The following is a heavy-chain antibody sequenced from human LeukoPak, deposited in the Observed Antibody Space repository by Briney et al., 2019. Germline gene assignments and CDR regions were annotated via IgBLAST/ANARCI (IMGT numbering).Heavy chain of an antibody. J-gene: IGHJ5*02. V-gene: IGHV4-4*07. Sequence: SETLSLTCTVSGGSISSYYWSWIRQPAGKGLEWIGRIYTSGSTNYNPSLKSRVTMSVDTSKNQFSLKLSSVTAADTAVYYCARELGYCSSTSCYDRFDPWGQGTLVTVSS. D-gene: IGHD2-2*01. CDR1: GGSISSYY. CDR2: IYTSGST. CDR3: ARELGYCSSTSCYDRFDP.